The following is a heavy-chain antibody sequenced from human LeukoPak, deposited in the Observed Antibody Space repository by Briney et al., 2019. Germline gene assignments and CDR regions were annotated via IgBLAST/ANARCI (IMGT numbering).Heavy chain of an antibody. CDR2: ISGSGGST. CDR1: GFTFSSYA. CDR3: AKVRDGYNRYYYYGMDV. V-gene: IGHV3-23*01. D-gene: IGHD5-24*01. J-gene: IGHJ6*02. Sequence: GGSLRLSCAASGFTFSSYAMSWVRQAPGKGLEWVSAISGSGGSTCYADSVKGRFTISRDNSKNTLYLQMNSLRAEDTAVYYCAKVRDGYNRYYYYGMDVWGQGTTVTVSS.